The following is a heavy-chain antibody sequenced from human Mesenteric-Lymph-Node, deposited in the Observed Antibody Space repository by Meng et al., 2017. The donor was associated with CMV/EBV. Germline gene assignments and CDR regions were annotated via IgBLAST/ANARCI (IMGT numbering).Heavy chain of an antibody. CDR3: ARASWNDVPPSGPTFDY. CDR2: IYYIVRT. Sequence: GSLRLSCTVSGGSINSFYWACIRQPPGKGLEWIGYIYYIVRTNYNPSLKSRVTISVDTSKNQFSLKLSSVTAADTAVYYCARASWNDVPPSGPTFDYWGQGTLVTVSS. CDR1: GGSINSFY. V-gene: IGHV4-59*01. D-gene: IGHD1-1*01. J-gene: IGHJ4*02.